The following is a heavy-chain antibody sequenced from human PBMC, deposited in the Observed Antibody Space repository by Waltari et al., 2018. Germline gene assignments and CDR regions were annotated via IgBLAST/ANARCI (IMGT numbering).Heavy chain of an antibody. J-gene: IGHJ1*01. CDR2: INHSGST. Sequence: QVQLQQWGAGLLKPSETLSLTCAVYGGSFSGYYWSWIRQPPGKGLEWIGEINHSGSTNYNPSLKSRVTISVDTSKNQFSLKLSSVTAADTAVYYCARGPQKRFLEWLRSEYFQHWGQGTLVTVSS. D-gene: IGHD3-3*01. V-gene: IGHV4-34*01. CDR3: ARGPQKRFLEWLRSEYFQH. CDR1: GGSFSGYY.